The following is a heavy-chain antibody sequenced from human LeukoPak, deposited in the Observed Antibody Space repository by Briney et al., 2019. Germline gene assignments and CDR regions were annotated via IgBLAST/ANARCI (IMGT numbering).Heavy chain of an antibody. D-gene: IGHD3-10*01. CDR2: IYYSGST. CDR3: AANSADYNTLGSSYKV. J-gene: IGHJ4*02. CDR1: GGSISSYY. Sequence: SETLSLTCTVSGGSISSYYWSWIRQPPGKGLEWIGYIYYSGSTNYNPSLKSRVTISVDTSKNQFSLKLSSVTAADTAVYYCAANSADYNTLGSSYKVWGQGTLVTVSS. V-gene: IGHV4-59*08.